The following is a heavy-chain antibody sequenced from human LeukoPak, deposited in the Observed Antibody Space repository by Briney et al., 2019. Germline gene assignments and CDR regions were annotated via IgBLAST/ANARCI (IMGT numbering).Heavy chain of an antibody. CDR1: GGSFSGYY. V-gene: IGHV4-34*01. D-gene: IGHD2-21*02. CDR2: INHSGST. CDR3: ARGSHIVVVTDAFDI. J-gene: IGHJ3*02. Sequence: SETLSLTCAVYGGSFSGYYWSWIRQPPGKGLEWIGEINHSGSTNYNPSLKSRVTISVDTSKNQFSLKLSSVTAADTAVYYCARGSHIVVVTDAFDIWGQGTMVTVPS.